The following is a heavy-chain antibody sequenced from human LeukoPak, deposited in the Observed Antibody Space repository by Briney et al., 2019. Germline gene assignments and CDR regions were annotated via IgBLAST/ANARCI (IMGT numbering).Heavy chain of an antibody. CDR1: GGSISSGSYY. CDR3: ARDAIVGATYFDY. D-gene: IGHD1-26*01. Sequence: PSQTLSLTCTVSGGSISSGSYYWSWIRQPAGKGLEWIGRIYTSGSTNYNPSLKSRVTISVDTSKTQFSLKLSSVTAADTAVYYCARDAIVGATYFDYWGQGTLVTVSS. CDR2: IYTSGST. J-gene: IGHJ4*02. V-gene: IGHV4-61*02.